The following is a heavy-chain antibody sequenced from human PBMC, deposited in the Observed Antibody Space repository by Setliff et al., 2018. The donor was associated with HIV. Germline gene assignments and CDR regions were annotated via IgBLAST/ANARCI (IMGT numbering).Heavy chain of an antibody. V-gene: IGHV1-69*10. CDR3: ARGSDYYASDSFPSLHYDNMDV. J-gene: IGHJ6*02. CDR1: GGTFSSYS. CDR2: ILPMIGMA. D-gene: IGHD3-10*01. Sequence: GASVKVSCKASGGTFSSYSITWVRRAPGQGLEWVGAILPMIGMADYAQKFRGRVTITADKSTSTAYIEVTSLRFEDTAVYYCARGSDYYASDSFPSLHYDNMDVWGQGTTVTVSS.